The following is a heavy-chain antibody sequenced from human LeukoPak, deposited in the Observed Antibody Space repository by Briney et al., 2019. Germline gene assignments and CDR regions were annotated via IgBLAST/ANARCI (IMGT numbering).Heavy chain of an antibody. J-gene: IGHJ3*02. D-gene: IGHD3-3*01. CDR1: GYTFTSYG. CDR3: ARDRFDFWSGYTAFDI. V-gene: IGHV1-18*01. CDR2: INAYNGNT. Sequence: VASVKVSCKASGYTFTSYGISWVRQAPGQGLEWMGWINAYNGNTNYAQKLQGRVTMTTDTSTSTAYMELRSLRSDDTAVYYCARDRFDFWSGYTAFDIWGQGTMVTVSS.